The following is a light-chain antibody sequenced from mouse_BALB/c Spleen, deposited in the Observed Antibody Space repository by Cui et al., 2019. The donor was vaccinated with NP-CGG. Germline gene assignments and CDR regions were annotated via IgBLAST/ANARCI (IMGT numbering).Light chain of an antibody. CDR2: GTN. CDR1: TGAVTTSNY. Sequence: QAVVTQESALTTSPGEPVTLTFRSSTGAVTTSNYANWVQEKPDHLFTGLIGGTNNRAPGVPARFSGSRIGDKAALTITGEKTEEEAIYFCALWKSNHWVFGGGTKLTVL. V-gene: IGLV1*01. J-gene: IGLJ1*01. CDR3: ALWKSNHWV.